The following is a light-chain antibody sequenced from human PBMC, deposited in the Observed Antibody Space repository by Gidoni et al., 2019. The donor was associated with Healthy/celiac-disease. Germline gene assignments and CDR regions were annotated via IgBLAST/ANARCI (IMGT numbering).Light chain of an antibody. CDR3: QQYYSTPYT. Sequence: DLVMTHAPDSLAVSLGERATINCKSSQSVLYSSTNKNYLAWYQQKPGQPPKLLIYWASTRESGVPDRFSGSGSGTDFTLTISSLQAEDVAVYYCQQYYSTPYTFGQGTKLEIK. V-gene: IGKV4-1*01. CDR1: QSVLYSSTNKNY. CDR2: WAS. J-gene: IGKJ2*01.